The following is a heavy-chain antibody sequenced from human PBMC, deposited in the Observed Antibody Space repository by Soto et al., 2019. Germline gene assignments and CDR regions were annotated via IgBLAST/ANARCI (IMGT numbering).Heavy chain of an antibody. Sequence: QLQLQESGSGLVKPSQTLSLTCAVSGGSISSGGYSWSWIRQPPGKGLEWIGYIYHSGSTYYIPSLKSRVTISVDRAKNQFYLKLSSVTAADTAVYYCARGARIAAAGTGYYYGMDVWGQGHTVNVSS. CDR3: ARGARIAAAGTGYYYGMDV. V-gene: IGHV4-30-2*01. D-gene: IGHD6-13*01. CDR1: GGSISSGGYS. J-gene: IGHJ6*02. CDR2: IYHSGST.